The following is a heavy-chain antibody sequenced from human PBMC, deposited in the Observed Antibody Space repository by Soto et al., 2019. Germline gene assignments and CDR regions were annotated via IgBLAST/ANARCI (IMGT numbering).Heavy chain of an antibody. Sequence: QTVGSLRLSCAASGFTISNYWLGWVRQAPGKGLEWVANIKEDGSETYYVDSVKGRFTISRDNAKGSLYLQMNSLRAEDTAIYYCVRDRVEMATAFTCDYWGQGTLVTVSS. CDR3: VRDRVEMATAFTCDY. V-gene: IGHV3-7*03. J-gene: IGHJ4*02. D-gene: IGHD5-18*01. CDR2: IKEDGSET. CDR1: GFTISNYW.